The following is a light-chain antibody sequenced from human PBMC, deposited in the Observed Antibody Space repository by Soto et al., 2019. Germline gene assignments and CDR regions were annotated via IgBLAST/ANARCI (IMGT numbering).Light chain of an antibody. Sequence: QSVLTQPASVSGSPGQSITISCTGTSSDVGYYNYVSWYQQHPGKAPNLMIYEVSSRPSGVSNRFSGSKSGNTASLTISGLQAEDEADYYCSSYTRSSTDVFGTGTKVTVL. V-gene: IGLV2-14*01. CDR2: EVS. J-gene: IGLJ1*01. CDR1: SSDVGYYNY. CDR3: SSYTRSSTDV.